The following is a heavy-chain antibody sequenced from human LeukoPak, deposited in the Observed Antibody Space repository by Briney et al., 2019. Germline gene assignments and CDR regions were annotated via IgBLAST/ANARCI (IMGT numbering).Heavy chain of an antibody. CDR1: GGSISSSSYY. CDR2: IYYSGST. CDR3: ARQRQRLVAAIGWFDP. Sequence: PSETLSLACTVSGGSISSSSYYWGWIRQPPGKGLEWIGSIYYSGSTYYNPSLKGRVTISVDTSKNQFSLKLSSVTAADTAVYYCARQRQRLVAAIGWFDPWGQGTLVTASS. J-gene: IGHJ5*02. V-gene: IGHV4-39*01. D-gene: IGHD2-15*01.